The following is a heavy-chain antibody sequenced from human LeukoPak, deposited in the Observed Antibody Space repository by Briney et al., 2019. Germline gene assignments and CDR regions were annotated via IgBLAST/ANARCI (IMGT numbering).Heavy chain of an antibody. CDR2: IYYSGST. D-gene: IGHD6-13*01. Sequence: SETLSLTCTVSGGSISSGDYYWSWIRQPPGKGLEWIGYIYYSGSTYYNPSLKGRVTISVDTSKNQFSLKLSSVTAADTAVYYCAREPPGYSSSWYEAPWGQGTLVTVSS. J-gene: IGHJ5*02. CDR3: AREPPGYSSSWYEAP. V-gene: IGHV4-30-4*01. CDR1: GGSISSGDYY.